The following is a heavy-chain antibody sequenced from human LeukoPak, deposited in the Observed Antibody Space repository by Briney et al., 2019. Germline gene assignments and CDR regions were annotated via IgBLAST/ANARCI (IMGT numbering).Heavy chain of an antibody. J-gene: IGHJ5*02. CDR2: ISGSGGST. Sequence: GGSLRLSCAASGFTFSSYAMSWVRRAPGKGLEWVSAISGSGGSTYYADSVKGRFTTSRDNSKNTLYLQMNSLRAEDTAVYYCAKVMIGWFDPWGQGTLVTVSS. D-gene: IGHD3-22*01. CDR1: GFTFSSYA. V-gene: IGHV3-23*01. CDR3: AKVMIGWFDP.